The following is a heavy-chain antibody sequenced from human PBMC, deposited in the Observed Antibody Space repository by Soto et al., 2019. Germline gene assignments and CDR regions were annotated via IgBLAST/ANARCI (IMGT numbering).Heavy chain of an antibody. D-gene: IGHD1-26*01. V-gene: IGHV4-30-4*02. CDR3: ARAKFWGVGATNYYYGMDV. J-gene: IGHJ6*01. CDR1: GGSISSGDYY. Sequence: ASETLSLTCTVSGGSISSGDYYWSWIRQPPGKGLEWIGYIYYSGSTYYNPSLKSRVTIPVDTSKNQFSLKLSSVTAADTAVYYCARAKFWGVGATNYYYGMDVWGQGTTVTVSS. CDR2: IYYSGST.